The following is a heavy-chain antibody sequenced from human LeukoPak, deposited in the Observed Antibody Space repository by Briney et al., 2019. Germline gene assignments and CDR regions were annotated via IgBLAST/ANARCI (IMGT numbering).Heavy chain of an antibody. CDR3: ARQQVVRGVAYGMDV. D-gene: IGHD3-10*01. CDR1: GYSFTSYW. V-gene: IGHV5-51*01. CDR2: IYPGDSDT. Sequence: GESLQISCKGSGYSFTSYWIGWVRRMPGKGLEWMGIIYPGDSDTRYSPSFQGQVTISADKSISTAYLQWSSLKASDTAMYYCARQQVVRGVAYGMDVWGQGTTVTVSS. J-gene: IGHJ6*02.